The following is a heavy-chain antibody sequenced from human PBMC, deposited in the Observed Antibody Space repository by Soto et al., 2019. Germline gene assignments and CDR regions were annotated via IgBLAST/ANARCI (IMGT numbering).Heavy chain of an antibody. CDR2: SGTI. J-gene: IGHJ4*02. V-gene: IGHV4-39*01. Sequence: SETLSLTCSVSGGSISSSRYDWTWIRQPPGKGLEWINSGTIYFNPSLRSRVTISVDTSKNQFSLRLSSVTAADTAVYYCATYGGDTGRFDYWGQGNLVTISS. CDR3: ATYGGDTGRFDY. CDR1: GGSISSSRYD. D-gene: IGHD4-17*01.